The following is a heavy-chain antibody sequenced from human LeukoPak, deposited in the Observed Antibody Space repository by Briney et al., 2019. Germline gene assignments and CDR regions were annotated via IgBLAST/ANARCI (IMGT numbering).Heavy chain of an antibody. CDR1: GFTVSSNY. Sequence: PGGSLRLSCAASGFTVSSNYMSWVRQAPGKGLEWVSVIYSGGSTYYADSVKGRFTISRDNSKNTLYLQMNSLRAEDTAVYYCARSEFMLGSGSYYNGVGAFDIWGQGTMVTVSS. CDR2: IYSGGST. D-gene: IGHD3-10*01. J-gene: IGHJ3*02. V-gene: IGHV3-66*01. CDR3: ARSEFMLGSGSYYNGVGAFDI.